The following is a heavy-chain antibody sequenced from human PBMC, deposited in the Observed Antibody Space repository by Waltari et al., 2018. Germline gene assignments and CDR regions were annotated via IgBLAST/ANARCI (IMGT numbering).Heavy chain of an antibody. J-gene: IGHJ4*02. V-gene: IGHV3-23*01. CDR3: AKSKRLERAGGVFDY. CDR2: ISGSGGST. D-gene: IGHD1-1*01. CDR1: GFTFSSYA. Sequence: EVQLLESGGGLVQPGGSLRLSCAASGFTFSSYAMSWVRQAPGKGLEWVSAISGSGGSTYYADSVKGRFTISRDNSKNTLYLQMNSLRAEDTAVYYCAKSKRLERAGGVFDYWGQGTLVTVPS.